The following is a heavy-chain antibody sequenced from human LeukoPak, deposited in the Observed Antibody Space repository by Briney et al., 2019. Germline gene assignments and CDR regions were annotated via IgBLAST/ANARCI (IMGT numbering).Heavy chain of an antibody. J-gene: IGHJ4*02. Sequence: GSLRLSCAASGFTFSSYWMHWVRQAPGKGLEWIGEINHSGSTNYNPSLKSRVTISVDTSKNQFSLKLSSVTAADTAVYYCARSLSAMVDYWGQGTLVTVSS. CDR3: ARSLSAMVDY. CDR1: GFTFSSYW. D-gene: IGHD5-18*01. CDR2: INHSGST. V-gene: IGHV4-34*01.